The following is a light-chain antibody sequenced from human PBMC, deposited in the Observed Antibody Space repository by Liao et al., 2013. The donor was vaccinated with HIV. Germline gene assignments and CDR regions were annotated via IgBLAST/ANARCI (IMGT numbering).Light chain of an antibody. Sequence: SYELTQPPSVSVSPGQTASITCSGDRLWEKYVSWYQQKPGQSPVLVIYYDSDRPSGIPARFSASNSGNTATLTISRVEAGDEADYYCQVWDTSSAHQVFGGGTKLTVL. V-gene: IGLV3-1*01. CDR2: YDS. CDR1: RLWEKY. CDR3: QVWDTSSAHQV. J-gene: IGLJ3*02.